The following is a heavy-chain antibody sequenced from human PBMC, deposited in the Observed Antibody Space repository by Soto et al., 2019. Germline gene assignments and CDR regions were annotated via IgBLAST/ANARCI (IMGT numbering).Heavy chain of an antibody. J-gene: IGHJ6*02. V-gene: IGHV4-34*01. CDR2: IDHGGST. CDR1: GGSFSGYY. CDR3: ARVGGYSYHLYGMDV. D-gene: IGHD5-18*01. Sequence: ASETLSLTCAVYGGSFSGYYWSWIRQPPGKGLEWIGEIDHGGSTNYNPSLESRVTISFDTSRNQFSLKLKSVTAADTAVYFCARVGGYSYHLYGMDVWGQGTTVTVS.